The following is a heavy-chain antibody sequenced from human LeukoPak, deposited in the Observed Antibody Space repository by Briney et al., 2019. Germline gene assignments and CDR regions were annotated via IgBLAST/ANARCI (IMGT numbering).Heavy chain of an antibody. J-gene: IGHJ5*02. V-gene: IGHV1-46*01. CDR2: INPSGGST. Sequence: AAVKVSYNSSGYAFTSYYMHWERLAPGQGLEWMGIINPSGGSTSYAQKFQGRFTMTRDMSTSTVYMELSSLRSEDTAVYYCARGAYNPENWFDHWGQGTLVTVSS. D-gene: IGHD1-14*01. CDR3: ARGAYNPENWFDH. CDR1: GYAFTSYY.